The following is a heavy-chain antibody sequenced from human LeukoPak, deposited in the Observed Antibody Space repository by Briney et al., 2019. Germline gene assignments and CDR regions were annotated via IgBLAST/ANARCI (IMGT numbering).Heavy chain of an antibody. Sequence: SETLSLTCTVSGGSISSSSYYWSWIRQPAGKGLEWIGRIYTSGSTNYNPSLKSRVTMSVDTSKNQFSLKLSSVTAADTAVYYCARHLGLWFGESGSSFDYWGQGTLVTVSS. CDR1: GGSISSSSYY. D-gene: IGHD3-10*01. V-gene: IGHV4-61*02. J-gene: IGHJ4*02. CDR2: IYTSGST. CDR3: ARHLGLWFGESGSSFDY.